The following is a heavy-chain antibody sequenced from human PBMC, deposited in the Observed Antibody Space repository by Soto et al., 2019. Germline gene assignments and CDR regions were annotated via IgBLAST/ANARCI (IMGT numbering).Heavy chain of an antibody. D-gene: IGHD5-18*01. V-gene: IGHV3-48*03. CDR3: AREDSVQAWLHHFDH. CDR1: GFSFSSFA. CDR2: ISDDGASI. J-gene: IGHJ4*02. Sequence: GGSLRLSCEASGFSFSSFAMNWVRQAPGRGLEWVSYISDDGASIYYADSLKGRFTISRDNAKNSLSLQMNNLRAEDTAVYYCAREDSVQAWLHHFDHWGLGTLVTVAS.